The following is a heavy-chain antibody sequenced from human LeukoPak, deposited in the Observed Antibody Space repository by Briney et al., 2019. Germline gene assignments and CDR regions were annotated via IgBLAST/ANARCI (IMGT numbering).Heavy chain of an antibody. V-gene: IGHV4-31*03. CDR3: ARDLLYYDTSAYYPPGAFDI. CDR1: GGSISSGDYY. CDR2: IYYSGST. Sequence: PSETLSLTCTVSGGSISSGDYYWNWIRQHPGKGLEWIGYIYYSGSTYYNPSLKSRVTISVDTSKNQFSLKLSSVTAADTAVYYCARDLLYYDTSAYYPPGAFDIWGQGTMVTVSP. D-gene: IGHD3-22*01. J-gene: IGHJ3*02.